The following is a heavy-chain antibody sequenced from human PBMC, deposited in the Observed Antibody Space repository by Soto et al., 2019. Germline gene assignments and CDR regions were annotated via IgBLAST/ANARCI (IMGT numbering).Heavy chain of an antibody. CDR2: ISYDGSNK. D-gene: IGHD6-13*01. CDR3: AKVPFSSSWYYYYGMDV. V-gene: IGHV3-30*18. J-gene: IGHJ6*02. CDR1: GFTFSSYW. Sequence: GGSLRLSCAASGFTFSSYWMSWVRQAPGKGLEWVAVISYDGSNKYYADSVKGRFTISRDNSKNTLYLQMNSLRAEDTAVYYCAKVPFSSSWYYYYGMDVWGQGTTVTVSS.